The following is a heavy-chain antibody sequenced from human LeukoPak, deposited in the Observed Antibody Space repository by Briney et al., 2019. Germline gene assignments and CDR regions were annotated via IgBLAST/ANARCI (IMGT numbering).Heavy chain of an antibody. V-gene: IGHV4-59*01. CDR2: IHDSGRT. Sequence: SETLSLTCTVSGGSISGYYWNWIRQPPGKGLEWIGYIHDSGRTNYSPSLKSRVTISVDTSKSQFSLKLSSVTAADTAVYYCARDQSYYDSTGPWNAFDNWGQGTMVTISS. D-gene: IGHD3-22*01. CDR1: GGSISGYY. CDR3: ARDQSYYDSTGPWNAFDN. J-gene: IGHJ3*02.